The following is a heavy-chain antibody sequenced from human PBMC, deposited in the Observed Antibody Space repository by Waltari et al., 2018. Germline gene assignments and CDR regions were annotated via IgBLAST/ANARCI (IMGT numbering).Heavy chain of an antibody. J-gene: IGHJ4*02. D-gene: IGHD1-7*01. CDR1: GFSLSTSGVG. Sequence: QITLKESGPTLMKPTQTLPLTCTFSGFSLSTSGVGVGWIRQPPGKAPECLALIYWDDDKRYSPSLKSRLTITKDTSKNQVVLTMTNMDPVDTATYYCAHRRSPNSQWNYGDFDYWGQGTLVTVSS. V-gene: IGHV2-5*02. CDR3: AHRRSPNSQWNYGDFDY. CDR2: IYWDDDK.